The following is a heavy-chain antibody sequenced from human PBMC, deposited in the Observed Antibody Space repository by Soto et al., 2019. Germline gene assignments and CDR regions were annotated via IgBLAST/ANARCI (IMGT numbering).Heavy chain of an antibody. CDR1: GYTFTGYY. CDR2: INPNSGGT. Sequence: ASVKVSCKASGYTFTGYYMHWVRQAPGQGLEWMGWINPNSGGTNYAQKFQGWVTMARDTSISTAYMELSRLRSDDTAVYYCARASHIVVVVAATRGAFDIWGQGTMVTVSS. V-gene: IGHV1-2*04. J-gene: IGHJ3*02. CDR3: ARASHIVVVVAATRGAFDI. D-gene: IGHD2-15*01.